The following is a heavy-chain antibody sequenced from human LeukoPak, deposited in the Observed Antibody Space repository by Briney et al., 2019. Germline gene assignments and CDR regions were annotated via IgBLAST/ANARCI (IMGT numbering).Heavy chain of an antibody. CDR3: ARDGGGEYYSDY. CDR1: GGSISSYY. Sequence: SETLSLTCTLSGGSISSYYWSWIRQPPGKGLEWIGYIYYSGSTNYNPSLKSRVTISVDTSKNQFSLKLSSVTAADTAVYYCARDGGGEYYSDYWGQGTLVTVST. V-gene: IGHV4-59*01. J-gene: IGHJ4*02. D-gene: IGHD3-16*01. CDR2: IYYSGST.